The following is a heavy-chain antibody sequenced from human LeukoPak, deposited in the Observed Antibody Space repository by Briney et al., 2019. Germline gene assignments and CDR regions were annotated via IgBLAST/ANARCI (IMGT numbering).Heavy chain of an antibody. V-gene: IGHV1-8*02. CDR1: GYTFTSYD. D-gene: IGHD3-22*01. J-gene: IGHJ3*02. CDR3: ARGDSSGYYYEDAFDI. CDR2: MDPNSGNT. Sequence: ASVKVSCKASGYTFTSYDINWVRQATGQGLEWMGWMDPNSGNTGYAQKFQGRVTMTRNTSISTAYMELSSLRSEDTAVYYCARGDSSGYYYEDAFDIWGQGTMVTVSS.